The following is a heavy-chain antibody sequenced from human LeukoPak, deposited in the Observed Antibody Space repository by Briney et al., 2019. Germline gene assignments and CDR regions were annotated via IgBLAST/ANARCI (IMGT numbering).Heavy chain of an antibody. CDR3: ARSGDYIKEGFDY. D-gene: IGHD3-22*01. Sequence: SETLSLTCTVSGGSITNYWWSWIRQPPGKGLEWIGSINHSGITEYNPSLKSRVTLSVDTSKNQFSLQLRSVTAADRALYYCARSGDYIKEGFDYWGQGTQVTVSS. CDR2: INHSGIT. V-gene: IGHV4-59*08. J-gene: IGHJ4*02. CDR1: GGSITNYW.